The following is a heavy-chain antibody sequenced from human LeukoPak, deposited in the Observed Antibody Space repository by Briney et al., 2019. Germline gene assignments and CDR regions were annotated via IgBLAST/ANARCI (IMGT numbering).Heavy chain of an antibody. CDR1: GFTFSDYY. CDR2: ISSSGSTI. V-gene: IGHV3-11*01. CDR3: ARDQTIPASYYYYYYGMDV. J-gene: IGHJ6*02. Sequence: KPGGSLRLSCAASGFTFSDYYMSWIRQAPGKGLEWVSYISSSGSTIYYADSVKGRFTISRDNAKNSLYLQMNSLRAEDTAVYYCARDQTIPASYYYYYYGMDVRGQGTTVTVSS. D-gene: IGHD2-2*01.